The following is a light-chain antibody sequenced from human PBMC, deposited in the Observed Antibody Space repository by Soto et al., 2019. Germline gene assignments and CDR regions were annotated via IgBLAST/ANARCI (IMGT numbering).Light chain of an antibody. J-gene: IGKJ1*01. V-gene: IGKV3-20*01. Sequence: EIVLTQSPGTLSLSPGERATLSCRASQNVSRNFLAWYQQKRGQAPRLLIYDASSRASGIPDRFSGSGSATDFTITISRQEAEDFAVYYCHQYGSSPRTFGQGTRVDIK. CDR2: DAS. CDR3: HQYGSSPRT. CDR1: QNVSRNF.